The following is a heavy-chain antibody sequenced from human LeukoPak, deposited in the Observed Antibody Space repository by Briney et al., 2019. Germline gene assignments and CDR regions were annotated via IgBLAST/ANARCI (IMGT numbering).Heavy chain of an antibody. J-gene: IGHJ4*02. CDR3: ARGHGYSFGYPFDY. V-gene: IGHV4-59*01. CDR1: GDSISSYY. D-gene: IGHD5-18*01. Sequence: SETLSLTCTVSGDSISSYYWSWIRQPPGKGLEWVGYIYNSGNTNYNPSLKSRVTISVDTSKNQFSLKLSSVTTADTAKYYCARGHGYSFGYPFDYWGQGTLVTVSS. CDR2: IYNSGNT.